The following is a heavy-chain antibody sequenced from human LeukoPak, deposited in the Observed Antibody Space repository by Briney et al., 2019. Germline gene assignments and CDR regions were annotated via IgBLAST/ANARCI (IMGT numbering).Heavy chain of an antibody. CDR2: INHSGST. D-gene: IGHD3-16*02. J-gene: IGHJ4*02. CDR1: GGSFSGYY. V-gene: IGHV4-34*01. CDR3: ARVRVMITFGGVIGYFDY. Sequence: SETLSLTCAVYGGSFSGYYWSWIRQPPGKGLEWIGEINHSGSTNYNLSLKSRVTISVDTSKNQFSLKLSSVTAADTAVYYCARVRVMITFGGVIGYFDYWGQGTLVTVSS.